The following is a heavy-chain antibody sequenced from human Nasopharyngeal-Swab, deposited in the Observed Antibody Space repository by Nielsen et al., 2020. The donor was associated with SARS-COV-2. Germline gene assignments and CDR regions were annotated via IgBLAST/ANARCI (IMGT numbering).Heavy chain of an antibody. V-gene: IGHV3-74*01. CDR1: GFSFSSFW. D-gene: IGHD4-23*01. CDR2: IDTGGTRT. Sequence: GESLKISCAASGFSFSSFWMHWVRQVPGEGLVWVSRIDTGGTRTDYAESVKGRFTISRDNAKNTLHLQMNNLRPEDTAVYYCARNIGGFGGYWGQGTLVTVAS. J-gene: IGHJ4*01. CDR3: ARNIGGFGGY.